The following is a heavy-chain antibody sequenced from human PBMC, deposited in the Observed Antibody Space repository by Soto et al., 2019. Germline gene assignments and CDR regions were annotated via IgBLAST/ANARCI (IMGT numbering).Heavy chain of an antibody. Sequence: QVQLVQSGAEVKKPGSSVKVSCKASGGAFRSYAISWVRQAPGQGLEWMGGIIPIFDTANYAQKIQGRVTITANESTSTAYMELSSLRSEDTAVYYCARDQSTVVSLNPDYGMDVWGQGTTVTVSS. V-gene: IGHV1-69*01. CDR2: IIPIFDTA. D-gene: IGHD4-17*01. J-gene: IGHJ6*02. CDR1: GGAFRSYA. CDR3: ARDQSTVVSLNPDYGMDV.